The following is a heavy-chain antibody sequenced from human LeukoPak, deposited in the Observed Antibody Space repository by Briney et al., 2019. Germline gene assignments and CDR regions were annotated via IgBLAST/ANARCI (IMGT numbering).Heavy chain of an antibody. CDR2: IYTSGST. CDR1: GGSISSYY. V-gene: IGHV4-4*07. D-gene: IGHD6-13*01. Sequence: SETLSLTSTVSGGSISSYYWSWIRQPAGKGLEWIGRIYTSGSTNYNPSLKSRVTMSVDTSKNQFSLKLSSVTAADTAVYYCARDGIAAAGNWFDPWGQGTLVTASS. J-gene: IGHJ5*02. CDR3: ARDGIAAAGNWFDP.